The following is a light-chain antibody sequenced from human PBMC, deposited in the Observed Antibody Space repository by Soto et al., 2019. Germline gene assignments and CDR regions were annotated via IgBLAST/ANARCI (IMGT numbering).Light chain of an antibody. V-gene: IGKV3-11*01. J-gene: IGKJ2*01. CDR1: QTVSNY. CDR3: QQRSTWPYT. Sequence: EIVLTQPPVTLSLSSGERATLSCRASQTVSNYLAWYQQKPGRAPRLLIYDASNRATGIAARFSGSGSGTDFTLTISSLEPEDFAVYYCQQRSTWPYTFGQGTKLEIK. CDR2: DAS.